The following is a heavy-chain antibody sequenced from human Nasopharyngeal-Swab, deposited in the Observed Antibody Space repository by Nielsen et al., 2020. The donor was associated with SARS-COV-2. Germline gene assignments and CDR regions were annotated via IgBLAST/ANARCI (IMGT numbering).Heavy chain of an antibody. CDR1: GYSFTSYW. V-gene: IGHV5-51*01. Sequence: GESLKISCKGSGYSFTSYWIGWVRQMLGKGPEWMGIIYPGDSDTRYSPSFQGQVTISADKSISTAYLQWSSLKASDTAMYYCARRQGYYDSSGNLDYWGQGTLVTVSS. CDR2: IYPGDSDT. D-gene: IGHD3-22*01. CDR3: ARRQGYYDSSGNLDY. J-gene: IGHJ4*02.